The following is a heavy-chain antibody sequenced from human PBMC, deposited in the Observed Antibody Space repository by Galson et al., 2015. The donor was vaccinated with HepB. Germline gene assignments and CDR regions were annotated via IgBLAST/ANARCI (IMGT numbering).Heavy chain of an antibody. CDR3: ARQGSGSTDGRGLEFYFAY. D-gene: IGHD3-16*01. V-gene: IGHV4-59*08. J-gene: IGHJ4*01. Sequence: ETLSLTCSVSGGSISTYYWSWVRQSPGKGLEWIGYVSYIGSTISNPSLKSRVRISVDRPNHRFSLKLTSVAAADTAVYYCARQGSGSTDGRGLEFYFAYWGHGALFTVSS. CDR1: GGSISTYY. CDR2: VSYIGST.